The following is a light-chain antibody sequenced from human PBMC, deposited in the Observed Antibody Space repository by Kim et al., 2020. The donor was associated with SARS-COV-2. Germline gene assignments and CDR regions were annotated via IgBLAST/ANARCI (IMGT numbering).Light chain of an antibody. CDR1: QSVLYSTNNKNY. J-gene: IGKJ1*01. CDR2: WAS. V-gene: IGKV4-1*01. Sequence: DIVMTQSPDSLAVSLGERATINCKSSQSVLYSTNNKNYLAWYQQKPRQPPKLLIYWASTRESGVPDRCSGSGSGTDFTLTISSLQAEDVAVYYCQQYYSTPLTFGQGTKVDIK. CDR3: QQYYSTPLT.